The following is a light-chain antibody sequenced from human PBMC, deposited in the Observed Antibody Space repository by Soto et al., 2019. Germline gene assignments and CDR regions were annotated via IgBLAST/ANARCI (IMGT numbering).Light chain of an antibody. Sequence: EIVMTQSPATLSVSPGERATLSCRASQSVGSNLAWYQQKLGQAPRLPIYGASTRATGTPARSSASGAGTEFPLPSSSLQSEDFAVYVCQQYNNRPPVRTFGQGPKVEIE. CDR3: QQYNNRPPVRT. CDR2: GAS. J-gene: IGKJ1*01. V-gene: IGKV3-15*01. CDR1: QSVGSN.